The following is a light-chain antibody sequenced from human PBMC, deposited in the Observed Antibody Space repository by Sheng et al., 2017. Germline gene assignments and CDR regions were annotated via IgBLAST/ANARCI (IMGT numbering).Light chain of an antibody. CDR1: QSISSN. V-gene: IGKV3-15*01. CDR2: GAS. J-gene: IGKJ2*03. Sequence: EIVMTQSPATLSVSPGERATLSCRASQSISSNLAWYQQRPGQVPRLLIYGASTRVTGIPARFSGSGSGTEFTLTITSLQSEDSAVYYCQQYNNWPPYSFGQGTKLEIK. CDR3: QQYNNWPPYS.